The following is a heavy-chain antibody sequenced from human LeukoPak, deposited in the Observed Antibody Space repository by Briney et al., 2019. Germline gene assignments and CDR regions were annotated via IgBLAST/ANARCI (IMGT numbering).Heavy chain of an antibody. Sequence: GGSLRLSCAASGLTVSRDSMHCVRQAPGKGLVWVSRIKSDGSTTYADSVKGRFTISRDNAKTMMYLQMNSLRADDTAVYYCARAQGGYYGKFDYWGQGTLVTVSS. CDR2: IKSDGST. J-gene: IGHJ4*02. CDR3: ARAQGGYYGKFDY. V-gene: IGHV3-74*03. D-gene: IGHD3-3*01. CDR1: GLTVSRDS.